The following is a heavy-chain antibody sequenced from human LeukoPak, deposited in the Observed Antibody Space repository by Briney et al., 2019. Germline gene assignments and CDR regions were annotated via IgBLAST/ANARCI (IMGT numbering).Heavy chain of an antibody. CDR3: ARAGRTGGMGGRPFDY. J-gene: IGHJ4*02. CDR2: ISSSSDYI. V-gene: IGHV3-21*01. Sequence: GGSLRLSCAASGFTFSSYTMTWVRQAPGKGLEWVSSISSSSDYIYHADSVKGRFTISRDNGKNSLYLQMNSLRVEDTAVYYCARAGRTGGMGGRPFDYWGQGTLVTVSS. CDR1: GFTFSSYT. D-gene: IGHD6-6*01.